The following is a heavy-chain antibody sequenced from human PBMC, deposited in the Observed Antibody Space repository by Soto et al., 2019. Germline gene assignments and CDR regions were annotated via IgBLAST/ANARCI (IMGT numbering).Heavy chain of an antibody. D-gene: IGHD2-8*02. CDR1: GYSFTGYY. J-gene: IGHJ4*02. CDR2: INPDSGAT. V-gene: IGHV1-2*02. CDR3: ARGDYGTGGYPFPYFDY. Sequence: HEHLVQSGAEVKRPGASLKVSCKASGYSFTGYYIHCVRPAPGQGLEWMGWINPDSGATNYAQNFPGRVTLTSDPSISTASMDLTSLTSDDTAVYYCARGDYGTGGYPFPYFDYWGQGTLVIVSS.